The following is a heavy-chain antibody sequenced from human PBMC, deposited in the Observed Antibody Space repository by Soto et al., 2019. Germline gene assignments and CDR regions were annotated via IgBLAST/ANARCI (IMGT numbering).Heavy chain of an antibody. CDR1: GFTFGSHG. V-gene: IGHV3-33*01. D-gene: IGHD6-13*01. Sequence: HVQLVESGGGVVQPGRSLRLSCAASGFTFGSHGMHWVRQAPGKGLEWVAVIWYDGISKDYADSVKGRFTISRDNSRNTLDLQMNSLRAEDTAVYYCARDRSQRFDYWGQGTLVTVSS. CDR3: ARDRSQRFDY. J-gene: IGHJ4*02. CDR2: IWYDGISK.